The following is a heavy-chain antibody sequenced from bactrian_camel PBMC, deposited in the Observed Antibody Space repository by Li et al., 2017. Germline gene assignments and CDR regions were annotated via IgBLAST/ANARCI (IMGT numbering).Heavy chain of an antibody. CDR3: ASTALCSIWYLRYEYAY. V-gene: IGHV3S6*01. Sequence: HVQLVESGGGSVEAGRSLRLSCAASRSTVNAYFMGWFRQAPGKEREGIAAIYRDGGEEIYADSVKGRFTISQDNAKNSLYLQMNSLKPEDTAMYFCASTALCSIWYLRYEYAYWGQGTQVTVSS. CDR1: RSTVNAYF. CDR2: IYRDGGEE. J-gene: IGHJ4*01. D-gene: IGHD6*01.